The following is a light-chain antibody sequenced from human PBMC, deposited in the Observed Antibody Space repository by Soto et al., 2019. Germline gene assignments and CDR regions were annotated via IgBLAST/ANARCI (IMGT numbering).Light chain of an antibody. CDR1: SSDVGASNY. J-gene: IGLJ2*01. CDR3: FSYTSTTTLYVV. CDR2: EVS. V-gene: IGLV2-14*01. Sequence: QSVLTQPASVSGSPGQSITISCTGTSSDVGASNYVSWYQQHPGKAPNLVIFEVSRRPSGVSDRFSGSKSGNTASLTISGLRAEDEADYYCFSYTSTTTLYVVFGGGTKLTVL.